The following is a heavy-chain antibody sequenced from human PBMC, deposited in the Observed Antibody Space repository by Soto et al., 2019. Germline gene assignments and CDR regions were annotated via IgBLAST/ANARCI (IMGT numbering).Heavy chain of an antibody. V-gene: IGHV4-39*01. D-gene: IGHD3-10*01. J-gene: IGHJ2*01. CDR2: IYYSGST. CDR1: GGSISSSSYY. Sequence: PSETLSLTCTVSGGSISSSSYYWGWIRQPPGKGLEWIGSIYYSGSTYYNPSLKSRVTISVDTSKNQFSLKLSSVTAADTAVYYCARGTRHGAATFWYFDLWGRGTLVTVSS. CDR3: ARGTRHGAATFWYFDL.